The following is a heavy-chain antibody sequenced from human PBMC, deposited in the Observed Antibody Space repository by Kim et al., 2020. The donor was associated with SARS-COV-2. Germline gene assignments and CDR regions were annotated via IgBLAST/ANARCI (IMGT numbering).Heavy chain of an antibody. D-gene: IGHD3-10*01. V-gene: IGHV3-30*02. J-gene: IGHJ4*02. Sequence: VKGRFTISRDNSKNTLYLQMNSLRAEDTAVYYCAKDGDPSFYGSGSYEDYWGQGTLVTVSS. CDR3: AKDGDPSFYGSGSYEDY.